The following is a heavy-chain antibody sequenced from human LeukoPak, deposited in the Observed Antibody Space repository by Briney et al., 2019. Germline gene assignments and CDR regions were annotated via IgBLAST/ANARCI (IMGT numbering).Heavy chain of an antibody. D-gene: IGHD3-10*01. CDR3: ARPSRSISTAGAFDI. CDR1: GGXISSYY. CDR2: IYYSGST. V-gene: IGHV4-59*01. J-gene: IGHJ3*02. Sequence: SETLSLTCTVSGGXISSYYWSWIRQPPGKGLEWIGYIYYSGSTNYNPPLKSRVTISVGTSKNQFSLKLSSVTTADTAVYYCARPSRSISTAGAFDIWGQGTMVTVSS.